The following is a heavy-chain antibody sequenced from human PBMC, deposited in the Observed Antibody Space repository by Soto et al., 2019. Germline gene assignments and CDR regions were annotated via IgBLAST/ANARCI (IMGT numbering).Heavy chain of an antibody. V-gene: IGHV4-61*01. J-gene: IGHJ3*02. CDR1: GGSVSSGSYF. CDR2: IFYSGST. Sequence: SETLSLTCTVSGGSVSSGSYFWSWIRQPPGKGLEWIGYIFYSGSTNYNPSLKSRVTISVDTSKNQFSLRLSSVTAADTAVYYCARDRIIYEGGGAFQIWGQGTMVTVSS. CDR3: ARDRIIYEGGGAFQI. D-gene: IGHD2-15*01.